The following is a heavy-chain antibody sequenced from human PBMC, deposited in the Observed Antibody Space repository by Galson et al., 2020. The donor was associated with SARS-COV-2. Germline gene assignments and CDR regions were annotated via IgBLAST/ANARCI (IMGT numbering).Heavy chain of an antibody. Sequence: GGSLRLSCAASGFTFDDYAMHWVRQAPGKGLEWVSGISWNSGSIGYADSVKGRFTISRDNAKNSLYLQMNSLRAEDTALYYCAKFNSGASGYLVALVIWGQGTMVTVSS. V-gene: IGHV3-9*01. CDR2: ISWNSGSI. J-gene: IGHJ3*02. CDR1: GFTFDDYA. CDR3: AKFNSGASGYLVALVI. D-gene: IGHD3-22*01.